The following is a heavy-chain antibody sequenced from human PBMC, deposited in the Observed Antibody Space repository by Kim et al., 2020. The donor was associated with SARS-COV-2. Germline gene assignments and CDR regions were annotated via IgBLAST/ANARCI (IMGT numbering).Heavy chain of an antibody. CDR1: GYTFTSYG. CDR2: ISAYNGNT. D-gene: IGHD3-10*01. Sequence: ASVKVSCKASGYTFTSYGISWVRQAPGQGLEWMGWISAYNGNTNYAQKLQGRVTMTTDTSTSTAYMELRSLRSDDTAVYYCASGYYYGSGSSPFDYWGQGTLVTVSS. J-gene: IGHJ4*02. V-gene: IGHV1-18*04. CDR3: ASGYYYGSGSSPFDY.